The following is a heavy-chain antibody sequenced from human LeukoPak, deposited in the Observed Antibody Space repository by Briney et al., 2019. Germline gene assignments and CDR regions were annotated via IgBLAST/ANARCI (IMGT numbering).Heavy chain of an antibody. Sequence: SETLSLTCTVSGDSISSYYWSWLRRPPGKGLEWIGCIYYSGSTNYNPSLKSRVTISVDTSKNQFSLKLNSVTAADTAVYYCARAGAYSSGWYGLYYFDYWGQGTLVTVSS. J-gene: IGHJ4*02. V-gene: IGHV4-59*01. CDR3: ARAGAYSSGWYGLYYFDY. D-gene: IGHD6-19*01. CDR2: IYYSGST. CDR1: GDSISSYY.